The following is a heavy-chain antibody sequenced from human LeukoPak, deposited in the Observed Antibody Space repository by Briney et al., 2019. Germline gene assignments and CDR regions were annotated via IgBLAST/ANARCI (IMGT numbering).Heavy chain of an antibody. CDR3: VRHGGTRVTLVEVFYFDY. Sequence: SETLSLTCSVSGGSITSSSYYWAWIRQSPEKGLEWIGSIYYTGGTNYSPSLKSRVTISVDTSKNQFSLRLNSVTAADTAVYYCVRHGGTRVTLVEVFYFDYWGQGTLVTVSS. D-gene: IGHD4-11*01. CDR2: IYYTGGT. CDR1: GGSITSSSYY. V-gene: IGHV4-39*01. J-gene: IGHJ4*02.